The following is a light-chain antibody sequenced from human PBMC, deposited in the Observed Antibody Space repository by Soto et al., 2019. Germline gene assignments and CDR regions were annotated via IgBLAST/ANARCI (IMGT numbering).Light chain of an antibody. V-gene: IGKV3-15*01. J-gene: IGKJ5*01. CDR2: GAS. CDR1: QSVSSN. Sequence: EIVMTQSPVTLSVSPGERATLSCRASQSVSSNLTWYQQKPGLPPRVLIYGASTRAAGIPARFSGSGSGTEFNLSISSLQSEDSAVYYCQQYNNWPPVTFGQGTRLEIK. CDR3: QQYNNWPPVT.